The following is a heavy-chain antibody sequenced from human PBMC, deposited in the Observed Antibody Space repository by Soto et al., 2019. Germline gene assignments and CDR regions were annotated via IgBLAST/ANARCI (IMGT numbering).Heavy chain of an antibody. CDR3: ARNTIPHPPY. J-gene: IGHJ4*02. Sequence: EVQLLEAGGGLVQPGGSLRLSCAASVCPFSNYAMSWVRQAPGKGLEWVSAISSSGDSPYYADSVKGRFTVSRDNSKNTLYLQMNSLRVEDTAIYYCARNTIPHPPYWGQGTLVTVSS. V-gene: IGHV3-23*01. D-gene: IGHD1-1*01. CDR2: ISSSGDSP. CDR1: VCPFSNYA.